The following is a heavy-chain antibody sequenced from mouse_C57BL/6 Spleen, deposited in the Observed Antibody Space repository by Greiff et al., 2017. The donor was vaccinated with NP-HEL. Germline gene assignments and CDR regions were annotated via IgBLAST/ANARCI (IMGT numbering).Heavy chain of an antibody. J-gene: IGHJ1*03. Sequence: QVQLKQSGPELVKPGASVKISCKASGYAFSSSWMNWVKQRPGKGLEWIGRIYPGDGDTNYNGKFKGKATLTADKSSSTAYMQLNSLTSEDSAVDFCAKYYDGSSYWYFEVWGTGTTVTVAS. V-gene: IGHV1-82*01. D-gene: IGHD1-1*01. CDR3: AKYYDGSSYWYFEV. CDR2: IYPGDGDT. CDR1: GYAFSSSW.